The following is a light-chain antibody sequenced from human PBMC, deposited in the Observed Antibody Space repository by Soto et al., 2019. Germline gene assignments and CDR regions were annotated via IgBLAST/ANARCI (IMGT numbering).Light chain of an antibody. V-gene: IGKV3-20*01. Sequence: EIVLTQSPGTLSLSPGDRATLSCRASQSVSSSYLAWYQQKPGQAPRLLIYGASSSATGVPDRFSGSGSGTAFTLSRSRLEPDDVAVYYCQQYGSSPYTFGQGTKLEIK. CDR2: GAS. CDR3: QQYGSSPYT. J-gene: IGKJ2*01. CDR1: QSVSSSY.